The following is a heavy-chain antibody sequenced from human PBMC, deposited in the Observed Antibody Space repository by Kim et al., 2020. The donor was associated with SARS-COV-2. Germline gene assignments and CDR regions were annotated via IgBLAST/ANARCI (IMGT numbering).Heavy chain of an antibody. CDR1: GYSFTSYW. CDR2: IVPSDSYT. CDR3: ARPRDRSGYDFYYGMDV. V-gene: IGHV5-10-1*01. J-gene: IGHJ6*02. Sequence: GESLKISCKGSGYSFTSYWISWVRQMPGKGLEWMGRIVPSDSYTNYSPSFQGHVTISADKSISTAYLQWSSLKASDTAMYYCARPRDRSGYDFYYGMDVWGQGTTVTVSS. D-gene: IGHD5-12*01.